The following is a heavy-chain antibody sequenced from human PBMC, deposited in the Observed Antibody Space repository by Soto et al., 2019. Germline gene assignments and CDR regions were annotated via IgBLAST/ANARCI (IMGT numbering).Heavy chain of an antibody. V-gene: IGHV1-8*01. D-gene: IGHD3-16*01. CDR2: MNPGSGDT. Sequence: SVKVSCKASGYSFTNNDVTWVRQATGQGLEWMGWMNPGSGDTGYAQKFQGRVTMTRDISIATAYMELSSLRSDDTAIYYCARMAKFAPLNWFEHWGQGTRVTVS. CDR1: GYSFTNND. CDR3: ARMAKFAPLNWFEH. J-gene: IGHJ5*02.